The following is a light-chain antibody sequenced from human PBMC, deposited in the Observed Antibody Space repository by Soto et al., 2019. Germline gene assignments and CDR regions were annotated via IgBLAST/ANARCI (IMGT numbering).Light chain of an antibody. J-gene: IGKJ1*01. CDR3: QQLNSYPQT. V-gene: IGKV1-9*01. CDR2: AAS. Sequence: IQLTQSPSSLSASVGDRVTITCRASQGISSYLAWYQQKPGKAPKLLIYAASTLQSGVPSRVSGSGSGTDFTLTISSLQPEDFATYYCQQLNSYPQTFGQVTMVEIK. CDR1: QGISSY.